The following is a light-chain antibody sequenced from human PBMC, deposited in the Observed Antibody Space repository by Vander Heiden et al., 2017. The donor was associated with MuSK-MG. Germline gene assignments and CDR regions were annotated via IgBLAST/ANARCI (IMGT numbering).Light chain of an antibody. V-gene: IGKV1-5*01. CDR3: QQYKSYSVT. Sequence: DIQLTPSPSTLSASVGDRVTITCRASQSISSWLAWYQQKPGKAPKLLIYDASSLESGVPSRFSGSGSGTEFTLTISSLQPDDFATYYCQQYKSYSVTFGQGTKVEIK. CDR2: DAS. J-gene: IGKJ1*01. CDR1: QSISSW.